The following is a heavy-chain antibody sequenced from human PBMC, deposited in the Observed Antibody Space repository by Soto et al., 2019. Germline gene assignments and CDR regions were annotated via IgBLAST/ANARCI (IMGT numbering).Heavy chain of an antibody. CDR2: INPADSDT. D-gene: IGHD3-9*01. CDR1: GYSFTNYW. V-gene: IGHV5-51*01. Sequence: PGESLKISCKGSGYSFTNYWIGWVRQMPGKGLEWMGIINPADSDTRYSPSFQGQVTVSVDKSISTAYLQRGSLKASDTAMDYCVRPDSTGYYSHWGQGNPVTFSS. CDR3: VRPDSTGYYSH. J-gene: IGHJ4*02.